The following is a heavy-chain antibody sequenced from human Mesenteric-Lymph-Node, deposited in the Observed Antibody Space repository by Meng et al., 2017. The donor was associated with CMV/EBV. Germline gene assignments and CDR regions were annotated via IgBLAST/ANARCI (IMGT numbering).Heavy chain of an antibody. CDR3: AIDHNYDFWFGYADS. Sequence: GGSLRLSCAASGVTVAAYAMHWVRQAPGKGLEWVAGISWNSGSIAYADSVKGRFTISRVKNSLYLQMNSLRAEDTAFYYCAIDHNYDFWFGYADSWGQGTLVTVSS. V-gene: IGHV3-9*01. CDR1: GVTVAAYA. J-gene: IGHJ4*02. D-gene: IGHD3-3*01. CDR2: ISWNSGSI.